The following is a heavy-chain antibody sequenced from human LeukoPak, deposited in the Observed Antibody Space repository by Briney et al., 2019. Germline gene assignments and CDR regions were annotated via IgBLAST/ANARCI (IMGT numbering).Heavy chain of an antibody. Sequence: SVKVSCKASGGTFSSYAISWVRQAPGQGLGWMGRIIPILGIANYAQKFQGRVTITADKSTSTAYMELSSLRSEDTAVYYCARERGYTTGYDAFDIWGQGTMVTVSS. D-gene: IGHD1-1*01. CDR1: GGTFSSYA. CDR2: IIPILGIA. CDR3: ARERGYTTGYDAFDI. V-gene: IGHV1-69*04. J-gene: IGHJ3*02.